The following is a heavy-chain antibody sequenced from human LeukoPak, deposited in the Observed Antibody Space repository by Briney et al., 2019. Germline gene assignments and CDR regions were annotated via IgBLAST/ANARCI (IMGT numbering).Heavy chain of an antibody. Sequence: ASVKVSCKASGYTFTGYYMHWVRQAPGQGLEWMGWINPNSGGTNYAQKFQGRVTMTRDTSISTAYMELSRLRSDDTAVYYCARGGDSGGNGYSDLWGRGPLVTVSS. CDR3: ARGGDSGGNGYSDL. CDR1: GYTFTGYY. D-gene: IGHD2-15*01. V-gene: IGHV1-2*02. CDR2: INPNSGGT. J-gene: IGHJ2*01.